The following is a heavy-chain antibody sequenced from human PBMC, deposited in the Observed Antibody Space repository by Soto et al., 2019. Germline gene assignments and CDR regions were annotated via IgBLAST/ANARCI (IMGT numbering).Heavy chain of an antibody. V-gene: IGHV3-30-3*01. J-gene: IGHJ3*02. CDR3: ARRVPRTLYYGISRDVLDI. D-gene: IGHD3-10*01. CDR1: RFTFSSYA. Sequence: QVQLVESGGGVVQPGRSLRLSCAASRFTFSSYAMHWVRQAPGKGLEWVAAISDDGVKKYYADSVKGRFTISRDNFKNTLYLQMNSLRTEDTAVYYCARRVPRTLYYGISRDVLDIWGQGTLVTVSS. CDR2: ISDDGVKK.